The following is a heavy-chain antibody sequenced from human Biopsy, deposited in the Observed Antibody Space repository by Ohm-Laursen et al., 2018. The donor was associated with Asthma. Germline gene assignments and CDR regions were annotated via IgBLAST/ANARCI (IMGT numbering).Heavy chain of an antibody. CDR2: IYSGGTS. CDR3: ARGDSSNWSHYYFDY. Sequence: SLRLSCAASGFAVSRDHMFWVRQAPGKGLEWVSVIYSGGTSHTADSVRGRFTISRDYSKNTLYLQMHSLRAEDTAVYYCARGDSSNWSHYYFDYWGQGTLVTVSS. V-gene: IGHV3-53*01. CDR1: GFAVSRDH. J-gene: IGHJ4*02. D-gene: IGHD3-22*01.